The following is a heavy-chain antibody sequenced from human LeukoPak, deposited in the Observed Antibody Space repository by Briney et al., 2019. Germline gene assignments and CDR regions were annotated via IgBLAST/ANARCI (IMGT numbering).Heavy chain of an antibody. CDR2: INSDGSST. J-gene: IGHJ4*02. V-gene: IGHV3-74*01. CDR3: ARHVVALGFDY. CDR1: GFTFSSYW. Sequence: GGSLRLSCAASGFTFSSYWMHWVRQAPGKGLVWVSHINSDGSSTSYADSVKGRFTISRDNAKNTLYLQMNSLRAEDTAVYYCARHVVALGFDYWGQGTLVTVSS. D-gene: IGHD3-22*01.